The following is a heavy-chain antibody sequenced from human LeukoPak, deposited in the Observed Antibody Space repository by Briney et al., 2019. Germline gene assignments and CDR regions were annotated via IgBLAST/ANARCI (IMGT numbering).Heavy chain of an antibody. CDR2: ISSSGSST. V-gene: IGHV3-23*01. CDR3: ARRSPGSSSLFFYYMDV. Sequence: PGGSIRLSCAASGFTFSNHAMSWVRQAPGKGLEWVSGISSSGSSTFFADHVKGRFTISRDNAKNSLYLQINTLQAEDTVVYYCARRSPGSSSLFFYYMDVWGKGTAVTVSS. J-gene: IGHJ6*03. D-gene: IGHD1-26*01. CDR1: GFTFSNHA.